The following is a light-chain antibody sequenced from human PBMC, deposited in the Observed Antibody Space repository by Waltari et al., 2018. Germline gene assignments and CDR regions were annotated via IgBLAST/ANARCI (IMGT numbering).Light chain of an antibody. CDR3: MQYVQMPGT. CDR1: QSLLDRNGYYS. V-gene: IGKV2-28*01. Sequence: EIVMTQSPFSLPVTPGESASISCRSRQSLLDRNGYYSLDWFLQKPGQPPQLLIYLASNRASGVPDRFSGSGSGTDFTLKISRVEAEDFGVYYCMQYVQMPGTFGGGTRLEIK. J-gene: IGKJ4*01. CDR2: LAS.